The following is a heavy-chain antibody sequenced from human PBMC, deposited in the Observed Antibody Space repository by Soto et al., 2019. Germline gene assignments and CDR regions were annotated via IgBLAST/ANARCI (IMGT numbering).Heavy chain of an antibody. Sequence: QLQLQESGPGLVKPSETLSVTCTVSGGSISSSSSYWGWIRQPPGKGLEWIGTIYSGSTYYNPSLKSRVTISVDTSKNQFSLKLSSVAAADTAIYVCATTRGIAVGGSFDYWGQGTLVTVSS. D-gene: IGHD6-13*01. J-gene: IGHJ4*02. CDR1: GGSISSSSSY. V-gene: IGHV4-39*01. CDR3: ATTRGIAVGGSFDY. CDR2: IYSGST.